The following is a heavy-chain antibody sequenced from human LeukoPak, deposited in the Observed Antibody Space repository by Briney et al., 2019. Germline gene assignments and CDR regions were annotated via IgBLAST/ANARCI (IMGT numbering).Heavy chain of an antibody. J-gene: IGHJ3*02. V-gene: IGHV3-66*01. CDR2: IYSGGST. CDR1: GFTVSSNY. D-gene: IGHD3-22*01. CDR3: ARDDPQRYYDSSGYSYDDAFDI. Sequence: GGSLRLSCAASGFTVSSNYMSWVRQAPGKGLEWVSVIYSGGSTYYADSVKGRFTISRDNSKNTLYLQMNSLRAEDTAVYYCARDDPQRYYDSSGYSYDDAFDIWGQGTMVTVSS.